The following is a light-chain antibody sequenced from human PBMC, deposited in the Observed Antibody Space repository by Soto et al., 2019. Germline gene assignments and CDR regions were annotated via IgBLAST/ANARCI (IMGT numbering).Light chain of an antibody. V-gene: IGKV3-11*01. J-gene: IGKJ3*01. Sequence: EIVLTQSPATLSLSPGERATLSCRASQSVSSYLAWYQQKPGQAPRPLIYDASNRATGIPARFSGSGSGTDFTLTISSLEPEDFAVYYCQQRSNSFTFGPGTKGDIK. CDR3: QQRSNSFT. CDR2: DAS. CDR1: QSVSSY.